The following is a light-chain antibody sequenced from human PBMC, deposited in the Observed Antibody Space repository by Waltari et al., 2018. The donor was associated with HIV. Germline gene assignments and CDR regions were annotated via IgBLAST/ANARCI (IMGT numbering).Light chain of an antibody. J-gene: IGLJ3*02. Sequence: SALTQPASVSGSPGQAITVSCTGSSSDVGSYNLVSWYQQHPGKAPKLMIYEDDKRPSGVSNRFSGSKSGNTASLTISGLQAEDEADYYGCSYAGSTTWLFGGGTKLTVL. CDR1: SSDVGSYNL. CDR2: EDD. CDR3: CSYAGSTTWL. V-gene: IGLV2-23*01.